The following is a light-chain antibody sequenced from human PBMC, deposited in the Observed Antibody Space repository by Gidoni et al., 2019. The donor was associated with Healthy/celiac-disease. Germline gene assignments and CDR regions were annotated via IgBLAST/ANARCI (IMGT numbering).Light chain of an antibody. V-gene: IGKV1-33*01. CDR3: QQYDNLPRT. Sequence: DIQMPQSPSSLSASVGDRVTITCQASQDISNYLKWYQQKPGKAPKLLIYDASNLETGVPSRFSGSGSGTDFTFTISSLQPEDIATYYCQQYDNLPRTFGQGTKVEIK. J-gene: IGKJ1*01. CDR2: DAS. CDR1: QDISNY.